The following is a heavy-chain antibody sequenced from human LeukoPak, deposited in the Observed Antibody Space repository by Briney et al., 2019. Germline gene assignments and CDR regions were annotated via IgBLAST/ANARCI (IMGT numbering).Heavy chain of an antibody. CDR2: ITSSSRYI. CDR1: GFTFSSYS. V-gene: IGHV3-21*01. Sequence: GGSLRLSCAASGFTFSSYSMNWVRQAPGKGLEWVSSITSSSRYIYYADSVKGRFTISRDNAKSSLYLQMNSLRAEDTAVYYCARDPYSGSYGDYYYYYMDVWGKGTTVTISS. CDR3: ARDPYSGSYGDYYYYYMDV. J-gene: IGHJ6*03. D-gene: IGHD1-26*01.